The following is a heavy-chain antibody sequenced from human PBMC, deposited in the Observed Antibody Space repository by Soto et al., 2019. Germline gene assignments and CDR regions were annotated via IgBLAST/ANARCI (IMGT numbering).Heavy chain of an antibody. CDR3: ARDPRSGYDKVNNLTPPDAFDI. Sequence: TSETLSLTCAVSSASIGTTYWWSWVRQPPGKGLEWIGEIYDSGRTNYNPSLKSRVTISRDNSKNTLYLQMNSLRAEDTAVYYCARDPRSGYDKVNNLTPPDAFDIWGQGTMVTVSS. D-gene: IGHD5-12*01. CDR1: SASIGTTYW. J-gene: IGHJ3*02. CDR2: IYDSGRT. V-gene: IGHV4-4*02.